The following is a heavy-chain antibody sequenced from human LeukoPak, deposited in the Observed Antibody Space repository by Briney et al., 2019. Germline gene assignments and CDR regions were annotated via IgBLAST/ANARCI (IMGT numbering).Heavy chain of an antibody. V-gene: IGHV3-33*01. Sequence: GRSLRLSCAASGFTFSSYGMHWVRQAPGKGLEWVAVIWYDGSNKYYADSVKGRFTISRDNSKNTLYLQMNSLRAEDTAVYYCARETLQDEFWSGYRESNWFDPWGQGTLVTVSS. CDR2: IWYDGSNK. D-gene: IGHD3-3*01. J-gene: IGHJ5*02. CDR1: GFTFSSYG. CDR3: ARETLQDEFWSGYRESNWFDP.